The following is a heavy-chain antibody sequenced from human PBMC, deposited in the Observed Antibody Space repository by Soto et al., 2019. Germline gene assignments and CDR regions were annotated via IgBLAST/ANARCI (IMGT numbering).Heavy chain of an antibody. V-gene: IGHV4-59*01. CDR2: IYYSGST. CDR3: ARCDSTYYDFWSGWTAGTYYYYMDV. D-gene: IGHD3-3*01. CDR1: GGSISSYY. J-gene: IGHJ6*03. Sequence: SETLSLTCTVSGGSISSYYWSWIRQPPGKGLEWIGYIYYSGSTNYNPSLKSRVTISVDTSKNQFSLKLSSVTAADTAVYYCARCDSTYYDFWSGWTAGTYYYYMDVWGKGTTVTVSS.